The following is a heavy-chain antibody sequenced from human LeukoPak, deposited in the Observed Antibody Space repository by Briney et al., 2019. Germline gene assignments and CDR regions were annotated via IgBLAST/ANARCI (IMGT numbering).Heavy chain of an antibody. V-gene: IGHV3-23*01. CDR1: GFTFSSYA. Sequence: RGSLRLSCAASGFTFSSYAMSWVRQAPGKGLEWVSAISGSGGSTCYADSVKGRFTISRDNSKNTLYLQMNSLRAEDTAVYYCAKQSPFTIFGVVITHFDYWGQRTLVTVSS. CDR2: ISGSGGST. CDR3: AKQSPFTIFGVVITHFDY. J-gene: IGHJ4*02. D-gene: IGHD3-3*01.